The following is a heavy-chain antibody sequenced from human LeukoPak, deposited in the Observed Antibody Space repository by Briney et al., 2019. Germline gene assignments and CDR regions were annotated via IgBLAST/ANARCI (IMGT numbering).Heavy chain of an antibody. Sequence: GGSLRLSCSASGFTFRTYAMHWVRQARGKGLEWVAVISYDGFDAYYADSVKGRFTVSRDNSQNTLYLQMSSLRSEDTAVYFCARDQDCGGGNCPKLIMDQWGQGTLVTVSS. CDR3: ARDQDCGGGNCPKLIMDQ. D-gene: IGHD2-15*01. CDR1: GFTFRTYA. CDR2: ISYDGFDA. V-gene: IGHV3-30*03. J-gene: IGHJ4*02.